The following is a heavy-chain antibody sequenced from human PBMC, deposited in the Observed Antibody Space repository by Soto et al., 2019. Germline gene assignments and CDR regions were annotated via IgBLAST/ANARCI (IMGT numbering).Heavy chain of an antibody. Sequence: QVQLVQSGGDVKTPGDSVKVSCTSSRYTFTSHGIAWVRQAPGQGLEWMGWISTFNGKTDFAQKFQGRVTMTADTLTSTVHMELMSLRSDDTAVYYCARLLTEGATFREDAFDLWGQGTKVIVSS. D-gene: IGHD1-26*01. CDR2: ISTFNGKT. CDR3: ARLLTEGATFREDAFDL. CDR1: RYTFTSHG. J-gene: IGHJ3*01. V-gene: IGHV1-18*01.